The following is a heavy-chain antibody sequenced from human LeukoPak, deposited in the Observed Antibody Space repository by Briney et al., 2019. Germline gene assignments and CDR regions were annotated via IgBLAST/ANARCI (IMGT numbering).Heavy chain of an antibody. Sequence: SETLSLTCTVSGGSISSYYWSWIRQPAGKGLEWIRRIYTSGSANYNPSLKSRVTMSVDTSKNQFSLKLSSVTAADTAVYYCARAPIMITFGGVIPDDAFDIWGQGTMVTVSS. V-gene: IGHV4-4*07. J-gene: IGHJ3*02. CDR1: GGSISSYY. CDR3: ARAPIMITFGGVIPDDAFDI. CDR2: IYTSGSA. D-gene: IGHD3-16*02.